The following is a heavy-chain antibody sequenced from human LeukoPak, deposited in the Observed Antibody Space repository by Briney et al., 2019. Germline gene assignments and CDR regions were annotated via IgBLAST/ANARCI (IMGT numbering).Heavy chain of an antibody. CDR1: GGTFSSYA. Sequence: SVKVSCKASGGTFSSYAISWVRQAPGQGLEWMGGIIPIFGTANYAQKFQGRVTITADESTSTAYMELSSLRSEDTAVYYCARDGLDSYNYWGFDYWGQGTLVTVSS. V-gene: IGHV1-69*13. CDR2: IIPIFGTA. J-gene: IGHJ4*02. D-gene: IGHD5-24*01. CDR3: ARDGLDSYNYWGFDY.